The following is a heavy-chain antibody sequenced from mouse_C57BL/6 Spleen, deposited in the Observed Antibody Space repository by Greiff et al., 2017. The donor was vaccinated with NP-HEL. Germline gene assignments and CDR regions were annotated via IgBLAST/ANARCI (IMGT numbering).Heavy chain of an antibody. Sequence: EVKLVESEGGLVQPGSSMKLSCTASGFTFSDYYMAWVRQVPEKGLEWVANINYDGSSTYYLDSLKSRFIISRDNAKNILYLQMSSLKSEDTATYYCARAETGRYFDVWGTGTTVTVSS. J-gene: IGHJ1*03. CDR2: INYDGSST. CDR3: ARAETGRYFDV. CDR1: GFTFSDYY. V-gene: IGHV5-16*01. D-gene: IGHD4-1*01.